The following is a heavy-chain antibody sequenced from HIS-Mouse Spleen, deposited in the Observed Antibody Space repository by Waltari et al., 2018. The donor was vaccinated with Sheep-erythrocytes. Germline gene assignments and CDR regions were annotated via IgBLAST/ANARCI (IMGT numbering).Heavy chain of an antibody. Sequence: QVQLVQSGAEVKKPGASVKVSCKASGYTFTGYYMHWVRQAPGQGLEWMGWNNTNSGGTNSAQKFQGRVPMTRDTSISTAYMELSRLRSDDTAVYYCARDLKYSSGWWFDPWGQGTLVTVSS. CDR3: ARDLKYSSGWWFDP. CDR2: NNTNSGGT. D-gene: IGHD6-19*01. V-gene: IGHV1-2*02. CDR1: GYTFTGYY. J-gene: IGHJ5*02.